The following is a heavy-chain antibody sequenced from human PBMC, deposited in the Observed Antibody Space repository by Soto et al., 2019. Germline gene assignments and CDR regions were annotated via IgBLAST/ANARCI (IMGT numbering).Heavy chain of an antibody. D-gene: IGHD4-4*01. Sequence: QVQLQESGPGLVRPSGTLSLTCAVSGGSITSSNWWNWVRQPPGTGLEWIGEIYHSGSTNYNLSLKSRVTISVDKSKNQFSLRLSSVTAADTAVYYCASLGTTVSSFDYWGQGTLVTVPS. CDR3: ASLGTTVSSFDY. CDR2: IYHSGST. J-gene: IGHJ4*02. CDR1: GGSITSSNW. V-gene: IGHV4-4*02.